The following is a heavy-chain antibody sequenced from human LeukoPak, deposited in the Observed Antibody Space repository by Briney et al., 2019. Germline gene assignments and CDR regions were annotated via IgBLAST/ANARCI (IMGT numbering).Heavy chain of an antibody. D-gene: IGHD4-17*01. J-gene: IGHJ6*02. CDR2: INTYNGNT. Sequence: ASVKVSCKDSGYTFTTYGISWVRQAPGQGFEWMGWINTYNGNTNYAHKFRGRVTMTTDTSTRTVYMEVRSLRSDDTAVYHCARDPADHGDLREDAHYYALDVWGQGTTVTVSS. CDR3: ARDPADHGDLREDAHYYALDV. V-gene: IGHV1-18*04. CDR1: GYTFTTYG.